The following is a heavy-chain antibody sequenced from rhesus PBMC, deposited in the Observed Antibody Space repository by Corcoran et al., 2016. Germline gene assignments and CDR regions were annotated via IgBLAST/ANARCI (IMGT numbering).Heavy chain of an antibody. CDR1: GFAFSGHG. CDR2: VAHDGGGK. Sequence: VQLVESGGGLVQPGGSLRLSCGASGFAFSGHGMHWVRQAPGKGLEWVAIVAHDGGGKYCADTVKDRFTVSKDNSKKILFLQMNNLKLEDTAVYYGARDLSGGWSLDSWGQGVLVAVSS. CDR3: ARDLSGGWSLDS. D-gene: IGHD6-37*01. V-gene: IGHV3-54*02. J-gene: IGHJ4*01.